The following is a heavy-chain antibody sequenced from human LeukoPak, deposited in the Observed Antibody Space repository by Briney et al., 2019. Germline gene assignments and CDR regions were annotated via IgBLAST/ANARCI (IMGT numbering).Heavy chain of an antibody. Sequence: SETLSLTCTVSGGSISSSNYYWGWIRQPPGKGLEWIGSILYSGTTYYNPSLESRITISVDTSKNQVSLKLNSVAAADTAVFYCARHLRVGARQEFDYWGQGTLVTVSS. D-gene: IGHD5/OR15-5a*01. CDR3: ARHLRVGARQEFDY. CDR1: GGSISSSNYY. J-gene: IGHJ4*02. V-gene: IGHV4-39*01. CDR2: ILYSGTT.